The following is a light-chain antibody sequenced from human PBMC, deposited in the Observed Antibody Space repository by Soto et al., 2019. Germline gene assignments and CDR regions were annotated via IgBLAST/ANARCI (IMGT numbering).Light chain of an antibody. Sequence: QSLLAQPASVSGSPGQSITISCTGSGRDIGAYDYVSWYQQHPGKAPKLLIYGVKKRPSGVSYRFSASKYAFTASLTISGLQAEDEAHSYCSSYTTSYFYVFGPGTRSPS. CDR3: SSYTTSYFYV. V-gene: IGLV2-14*01. CDR1: GRDIGAYDY. J-gene: IGLJ1*01. CDR2: GVK.